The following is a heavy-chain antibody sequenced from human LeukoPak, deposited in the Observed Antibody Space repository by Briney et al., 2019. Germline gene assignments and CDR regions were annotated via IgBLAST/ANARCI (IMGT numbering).Heavy chain of an antibody. V-gene: IGHV5-51*01. CDR2: IYPGDSDT. CDR3: ARLHGSSLPRVFDF. J-gene: IGHJ4*02. D-gene: IGHD6-6*01. CDR1: GYNFTSYW. Sequence: PGESPKISCKGSGYNFTSYWIGWVRRMPGKGLEWMGIIYPGDSDTRYSPSFQGQVTISVDKSISTAYLQWSSLKASDTAMYYCARLHGSSLPRVFDFWGQGTLVTVSS.